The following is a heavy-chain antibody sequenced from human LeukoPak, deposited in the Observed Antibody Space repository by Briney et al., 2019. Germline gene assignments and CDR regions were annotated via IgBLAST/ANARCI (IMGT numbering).Heavy chain of an antibody. CDR2: INPNTGGT. D-gene: IGHD5-24*01. CDR3: VTELNRLPALENAFNV. Sequence: ASVKVSCRASGYTFTAYYIHWVRQAPGQELEWMGWINPNTGGTDHAQKFQGWVTMTRDTSISTAYMELSRLKSDDTAVYYCVTELNRLPALENAFNVWGQGTMVTVSS. CDR1: GYTFTAYY. J-gene: IGHJ3*01. V-gene: IGHV1-2*04.